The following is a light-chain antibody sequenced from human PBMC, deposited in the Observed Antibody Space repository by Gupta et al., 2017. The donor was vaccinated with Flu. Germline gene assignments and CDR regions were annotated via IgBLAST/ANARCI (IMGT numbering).Light chain of an antibody. CDR1: QSVLHSSNNKNY. J-gene: IGKJ3*01. CDR3: QQYYTTPLT. V-gene: IGKV4-1*01. CDR2: WAS. Sequence: DIVMTQSPDSLTASLGERATINCKSSQSVLHSSNNKNYLAWYQQKPGQPPKLLIYWASTRESGVPDRFSGSGSGTDFTLTISSLQAEDVAVYYCQQYYTTPLTFGPGTKVDIK.